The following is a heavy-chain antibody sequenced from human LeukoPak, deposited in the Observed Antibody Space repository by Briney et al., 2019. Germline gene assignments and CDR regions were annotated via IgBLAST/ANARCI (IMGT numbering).Heavy chain of an antibody. V-gene: IGHV4-4*07. Sequence: SETLSLTCTVSGSSVTSHYWTWIRQPAGKGLEWIGRIFGSGSSHYSPSLKDRVTMSVDTSNHQIFLTLRPVTAADTAVYFCARDTPHPRGNFFESWGQGTLVTVSS. CDR2: IFGSGSS. CDR1: GSSVTSHY. CDR3: ARDTPHPRGNFFES. J-gene: IGHJ4*02.